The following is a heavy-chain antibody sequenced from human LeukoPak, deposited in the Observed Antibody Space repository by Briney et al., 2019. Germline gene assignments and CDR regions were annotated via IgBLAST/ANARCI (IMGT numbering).Heavy chain of an antibody. V-gene: IGHV1-8*03. CDR3: ARAISSSWYVYYYYYYMDV. Sequence: ASVKVSCKASGYTFSGFYIHWVRQAPGQGLEWMGWMNPNSGNTGYAQKFQGRVTITRNTSISTAYMELSSLRSEDTAVYYCARAISSSWYVYYYYYYMDVWGKGTTVTVSS. CDR2: MNPNSGNT. D-gene: IGHD6-13*01. CDR1: GYTFSGFY. J-gene: IGHJ6*03.